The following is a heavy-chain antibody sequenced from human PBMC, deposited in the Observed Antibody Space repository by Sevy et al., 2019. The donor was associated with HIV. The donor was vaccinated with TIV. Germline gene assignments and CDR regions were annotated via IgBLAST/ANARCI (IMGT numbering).Heavy chain of an antibody. CDR3: AREGYYYGAGSYFTLPYYFDY. V-gene: IGHV3-21*01. D-gene: IGHD3-10*01. Sequence: GGSLRLSCAASGFTFSSYSMNWVRQAPGKGLEWVSSISSSSSYIYYADSVKGRFTISRDKAKNSLYLQMNSLRAEDTAVYYCAREGYYYGAGSYFTLPYYFDYWGQGTLVTVSS. CDR1: GFTFSSYS. CDR2: ISSSSSYI. J-gene: IGHJ4*02.